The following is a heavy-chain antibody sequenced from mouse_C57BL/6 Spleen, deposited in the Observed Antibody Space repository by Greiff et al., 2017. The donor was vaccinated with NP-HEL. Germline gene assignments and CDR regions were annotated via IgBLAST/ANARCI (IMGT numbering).Heavy chain of an antibody. Sequence: VQLQQSGAELVKPGASVKLSCKASGYTFTEYTIHWVKQRPGQGLEWIGWFYPGRGSIKYNEKFKDKATLTADNSSSTVYMELSRLTSADSAVDFCARPAIYPSYAMDYWGQGTSVTVSS. CDR1: GYTFTEYT. V-gene: IGHV1-62-2*01. J-gene: IGHJ4*01. D-gene: IGHD1-3*01. CDR3: ARPAIYPSYAMDY. CDR2: FYPGRGSI.